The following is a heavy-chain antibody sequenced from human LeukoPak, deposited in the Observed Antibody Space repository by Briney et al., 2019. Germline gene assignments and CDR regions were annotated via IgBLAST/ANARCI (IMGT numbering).Heavy chain of an antibody. CDR1: GGSISSSSYY. J-gene: IGHJ3*02. V-gene: IGHV4-39*07. Sequence: SETLSLTCTVSGGSISSSSYYWGWIRQPPGKGLEWIGSIYYSGSTYYNPSLKSRVTISVDTSKNQFSLKLSSVTAADTAVYYCADGLKYSSSWYAFDIWGQGTMVTVSS. CDR2: IYYSGST. D-gene: IGHD6-13*01. CDR3: ADGLKYSSSWYAFDI.